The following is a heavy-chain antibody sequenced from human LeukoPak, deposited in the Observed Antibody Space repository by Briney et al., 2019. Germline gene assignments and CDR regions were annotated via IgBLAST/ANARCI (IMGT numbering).Heavy chain of an antibody. CDR2: ISYDGSNK. J-gene: IGHJ3*02. V-gene: IGHV3-30-3*01. CDR3: ARDPETTYYYDRKDAFDI. D-gene: IGHD3-22*01. Sequence: PGGSLRLSCAASGFTFSSYAMPWVRQAPGKGLEWVAVISYDGSNKYYADSVKGRFTISRDNSKNTLYLQMNSLRAEDTAVYYCARDPETTYYYDRKDAFDIWGQGTMVTVSS. CDR1: GFTFSSYA.